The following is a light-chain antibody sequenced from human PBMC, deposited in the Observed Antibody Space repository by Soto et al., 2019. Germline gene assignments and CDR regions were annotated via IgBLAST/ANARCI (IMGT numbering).Light chain of an antibody. Sequence: QSVLTQPPSASGTLGQRVTISCSGSSANVGSNTVSWYQQLPGTAPKVLIYSDDQRPSGVPDRFSGSRSGSSASLAISGLQSGDEADYCCASWEDSLNGWVIGGGTKLTVL. CDR1: SANVGSNT. CDR3: ASWEDSLNGWV. V-gene: IGLV1-44*01. CDR2: SDD. J-gene: IGLJ3*02.